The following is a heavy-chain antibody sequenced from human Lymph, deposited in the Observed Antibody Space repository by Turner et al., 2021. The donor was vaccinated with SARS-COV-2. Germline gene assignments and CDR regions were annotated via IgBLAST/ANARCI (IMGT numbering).Heavy chain of an antibody. CDR2: IKPNRGGT. CDR1: GYTFTGSY. CDR3: ARARDLQSVVRGVDALDY. D-gene: IGHD3-10*01. Sequence: QLQLVQSGAEVKKPGSSVKVSCKASGYTFTGSYRPWVRQASGQGLGWMGWIKPNRGGTNYAEKFQGRVTMTKDTSISTAYMELNRLNSDDTAVYYCARARDLQSVVRGVDALDYWGQGTLVTVSS. J-gene: IGHJ4*02. V-gene: IGHV1-2*02.